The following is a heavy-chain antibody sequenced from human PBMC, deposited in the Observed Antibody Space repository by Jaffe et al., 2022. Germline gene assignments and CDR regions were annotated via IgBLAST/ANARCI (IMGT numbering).Heavy chain of an antibody. J-gene: IGHJ4*02. Sequence: QVQLVQSGAEVKKPGASVKVSCKASGYTFTSYYMHWVRQAPGQGLEWMGIINPSGGSTSYAQKFQGRVTMTRDTSTSTVYMELSSLRSEDTAVYYCARVPPLAYDSSGGGFDYWGQGTLVTVSS. CDR3: ARVPPLAYDSSGGGFDY. CDR2: INPSGGST. D-gene: IGHD3-22*01. CDR1: GYTFTSYY. V-gene: IGHV1-46*01.